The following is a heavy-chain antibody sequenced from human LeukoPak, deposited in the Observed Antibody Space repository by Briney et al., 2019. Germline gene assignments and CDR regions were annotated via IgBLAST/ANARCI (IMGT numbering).Heavy chain of an antibody. Sequence: PSETLSLTCTVSGGSISSYYWSWIRQPAGKGLEWIGRTYTSGSTSYNPSLKSRVTMSADTSKNQFSLRLTSVTAADTAMYYCARERAHCSSTRCNPSSFEYWGQGTLVTVSP. CDR3: ARERAHCSSTRCNPSSFEY. D-gene: IGHD2-2*01. J-gene: IGHJ4*02. CDR1: GGSISSYY. V-gene: IGHV4-4*07. CDR2: TYTSGST.